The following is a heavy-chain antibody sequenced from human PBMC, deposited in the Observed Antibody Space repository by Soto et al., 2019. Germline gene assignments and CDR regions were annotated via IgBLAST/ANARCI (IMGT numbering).Heavy chain of an antibody. J-gene: IGHJ4*02. D-gene: IGHD5-12*01. Sequence: VGSLRLSCAASGFTFSDYYMSWIRQAPGKGLEWVSYISSSGSTIYYADSVKGRFTISRDNAKNSLYLQMNSLRAEDTAVYYCAGGYSGYDYEGYLDYWGQGTLVTVSS. V-gene: IGHV3-11*01. CDR1: GFTFSDYY. CDR3: AGGYSGYDYEGYLDY. CDR2: ISSSGSTI.